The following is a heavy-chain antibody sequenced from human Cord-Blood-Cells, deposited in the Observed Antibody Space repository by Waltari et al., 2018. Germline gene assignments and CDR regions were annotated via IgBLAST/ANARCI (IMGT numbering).Heavy chain of an antibody. CDR3: ARGGIAARPNWFDP. J-gene: IGHJ5*02. D-gene: IGHD6-6*01. CDR2: IYTSGST. V-gene: IGHV4-61*09. Sequence: QVQLQESGPGLVKPSQTLSLTCTVSGGSTSSGSYYWSWIRQPAGKGLEWIGYIYTSGSTNYNPSLKSRVTISVDTSKNQFSLKLSSVTAADTAVYYCARGGIAARPNWFDPWGQGTLVTVSS. CDR1: GGSTSSGSYY.